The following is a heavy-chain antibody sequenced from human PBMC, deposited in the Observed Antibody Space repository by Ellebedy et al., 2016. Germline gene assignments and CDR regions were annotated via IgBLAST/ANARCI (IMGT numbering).Heavy chain of an antibody. CDR2: INSDGSST. Sequence: GESLKISXAASGFTFSSYWMHWVRQAPGKGLVWVSRINSDGSSTSYADSVKGRFTISRDNAKNTLYLQMNSLRAEDTAVYYCARTAVTMVRGVIVYYYYYYGMDVWGQGTTVTVSS. J-gene: IGHJ6*02. CDR3: ARTAVTMVRGVIVYYYYYYGMDV. D-gene: IGHD3-10*01. V-gene: IGHV3-74*01. CDR1: GFTFSSYW.